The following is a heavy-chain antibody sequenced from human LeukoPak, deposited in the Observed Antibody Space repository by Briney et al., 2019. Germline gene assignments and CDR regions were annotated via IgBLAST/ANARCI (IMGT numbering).Heavy chain of an antibody. J-gene: IGHJ4*02. Sequence: ASVKVSCKASGYTFTSYSMHWVRQAPGQGLEWMGIINPSGGRTSYAQKFQGRVTMTRDTSTSIVYMELSSLRSEDTAVYYCARTLTGSGNDYWGQGTLVTVSS. D-gene: IGHD1-14*01. CDR2: INPSGGRT. CDR3: ARTLTGSGNDY. V-gene: IGHV1-46*01. CDR1: GYTFTSYS.